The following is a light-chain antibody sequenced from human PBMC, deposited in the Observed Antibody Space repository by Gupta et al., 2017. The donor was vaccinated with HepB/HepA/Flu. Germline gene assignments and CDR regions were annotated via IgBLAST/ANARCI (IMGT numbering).Light chain of an antibody. CDR3: CSYAGSKV. V-gene: IGLV2-23*02. Sequence: QSALTHPPSVSGSPGHSITIPCTGTSSDLGSYNLVSWYQQHPGKAPKLMIYEVSRRPSGVSNRFSGSKSGNTASLTISGLQAEDEADYYCCSYAGSKVFGTGTKVTVL. CDR2: EVS. J-gene: IGLJ1*01. CDR1: SSDLGSYNL.